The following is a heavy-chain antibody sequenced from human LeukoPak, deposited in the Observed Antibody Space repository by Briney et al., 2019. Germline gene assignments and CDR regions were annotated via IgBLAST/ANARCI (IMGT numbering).Heavy chain of an antibody. Sequence: QPGGSLRLSCAASGFTFGTYAMNWVRQAPGKGLEWVSYISSSSSTIYFPDSVKGRFTISRDNAKNSLYLQMNSLRAEDTAVYYCTRHPAEGDYWGQGTLVTVSS. J-gene: IGHJ4*02. CDR1: GFTFGTYA. CDR3: TRHPAEGDY. V-gene: IGHV3-48*01. D-gene: IGHD2-15*01. CDR2: ISSSSSTI.